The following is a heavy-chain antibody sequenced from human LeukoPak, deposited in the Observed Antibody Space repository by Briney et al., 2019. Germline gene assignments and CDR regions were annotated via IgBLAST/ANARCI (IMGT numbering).Heavy chain of an antibody. J-gene: IGHJ4*02. CDR3: ARARYSGSYFGDY. CDR1: GVTFGDFG. V-gene: IGHV3-33*01. Sequence: GGSLRPSCAPSGVTFGDFGIHWGRQAAGRGLGGVAIIWYDGSNKYYADSVKGRFTISRDNSKNTLYLQMDSLRVEDTAVYYCARARYSGSYFGDYWGQGTLVTVSS. D-gene: IGHD1-26*01. CDR2: IWYDGSNK.